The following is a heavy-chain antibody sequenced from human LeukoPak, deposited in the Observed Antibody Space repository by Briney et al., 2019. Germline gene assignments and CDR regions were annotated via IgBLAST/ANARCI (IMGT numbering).Heavy chain of an antibody. CDR3: ARGRYYDSSGYDGDYFDY. CDR1: GGSIRSYY. D-gene: IGHD3-22*01. CDR2: IYTSGGT. Sequence: PSETLSLTCTVSGGSIRSYYWSWIRQPAGKGLDWIGRIYTSGGTSYNPSLKSRVTMSVDTSKNQFSLKLSSVTAADTAVYYCARGRYYDSSGYDGDYFDYWGQGTLVTVSS. J-gene: IGHJ4*02. V-gene: IGHV4-4*07.